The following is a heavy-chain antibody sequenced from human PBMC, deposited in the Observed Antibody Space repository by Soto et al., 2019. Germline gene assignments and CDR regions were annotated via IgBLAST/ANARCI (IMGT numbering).Heavy chain of an antibody. J-gene: IGHJ5*02. CDR3: ARLRKVDTAMGNWFDP. Sequence: LKISCKGSGYSFTSYWISWVRQMPGKGLEWMGRIDPSDSYTNYSPSFQGHVTISADKSISTAYLQWSSLKASDTAMYYCARLRKVDTAMGNWFDPWGQGTLVTVSS. D-gene: IGHD5-18*01. CDR1: GYSFTSYW. CDR2: IDPSDSYT. V-gene: IGHV5-10-1*01.